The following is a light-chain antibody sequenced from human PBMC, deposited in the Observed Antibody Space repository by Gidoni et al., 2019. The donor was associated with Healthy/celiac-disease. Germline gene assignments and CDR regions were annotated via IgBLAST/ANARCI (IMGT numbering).Light chain of an antibody. CDR2: GAS. CDR1: QSVSSY. J-gene: IGKJ5*01. V-gene: IGKV3-15*01. Sequence: EIVMTQSTATLSVSPGERATLSCRASQSVSSYLAWYQQKPGQAHKLLIYGASTRATGIPARFSGSGSGTEFTLTISSLQSEDFAVYYCHQYNNWPPITFGQGTRLEIK. CDR3: HQYNNWPPIT.